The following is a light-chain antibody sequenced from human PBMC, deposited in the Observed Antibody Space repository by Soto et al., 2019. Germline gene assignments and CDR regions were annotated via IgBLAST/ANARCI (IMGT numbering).Light chain of an antibody. CDR3: TSYAGGNNV. J-gene: IGLJ1*01. Sequence: QSALTQPPSASGSPGQSVTISCTGTSSDVGGYNYVSWYQPHPDKVPKLIIYEVNQRPAGVPDRFSGSKSGNTASLTVSGLQADDEGDYYCTSYAGGNNVFGTGTKVTVL. V-gene: IGLV2-8*01. CDR1: SSDVGGYNY. CDR2: EVN.